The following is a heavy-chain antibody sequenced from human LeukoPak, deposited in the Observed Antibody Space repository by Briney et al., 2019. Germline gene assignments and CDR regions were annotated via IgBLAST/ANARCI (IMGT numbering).Heavy chain of an antibody. V-gene: IGHV3-33*01. Sequence: PGGSLRLSCAASGFTFSSYGMHWVRQAPGKGLERVAVIWYDGSNKYYADSVKGRFTISRDNSKNTLYLQMNSLRAEDTAVYYCARDSWFGELNGWFDPWGQGTLVTVSS. CDR1: GFTFSSYG. D-gene: IGHD3-10*01. J-gene: IGHJ5*02. CDR3: ARDSWFGELNGWFDP. CDR2: IWYDGSNK.